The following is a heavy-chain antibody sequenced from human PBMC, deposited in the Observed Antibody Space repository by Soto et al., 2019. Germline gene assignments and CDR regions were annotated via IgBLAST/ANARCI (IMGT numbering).Heavy chain of an antibody. J-gene: IGHJ4*02. V-gene: IGHV4-39*02. CDR1: GGSISSSSYY. CDR2: IYYSGST. CDR3: ARESVRQQLAYYFDY. Sequence: SETLSLTCTVSGGSISSSSYYWGWIRQPPGKGLEWIGSIYYSGSTYYNPSLKSRVTISVDTSKNQFSLQLNSVTPEDTAVYYCARESVRQQLAYYFDYWGQGTLVTVSS. D-gene: IGHD6-13*01.